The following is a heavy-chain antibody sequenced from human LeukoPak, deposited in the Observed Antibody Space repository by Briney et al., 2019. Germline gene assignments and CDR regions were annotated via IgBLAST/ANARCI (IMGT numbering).Heavy chain of an antibody. CDR2: INHSGTT. J-gene: IGHJ3*01. D-gene: IGHD4-11*01. V-gene: IGHV4-34*01. Sequence: SETLSLTCAVYGGSFSGYYWSWIRQPPGKGLEWIGEINHSGTTNYNPSLKSRVTMSVDTSKSQFSLKLRSVTAADTAVYYCARGGATVLAFDVWGQGTVATVSS. CDR1: GGSFSGYY. CDR3: ARGGATVLAFDV.